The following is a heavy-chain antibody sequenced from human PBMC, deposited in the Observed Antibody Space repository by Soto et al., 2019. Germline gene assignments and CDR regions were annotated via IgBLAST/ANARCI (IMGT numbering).Heavy chain of an antibody. CDR2: IKSNTEGGTT. CDR3: ARGWYYYGMDV. V-gene: IGHV3-15*01. J-gene: IGHJ6*02. CDR1: GFTFSHAW. D-gene: IGHD2-15*01. Sequence: GGSLRLSCAASGFTFSHAWMSWVRQAPGKGLEWVGRIKSNTEGGTTAYAAPVKGRFTISRDDSKNTLYLQMNSLRAEDTAVYYCARGWYYYGMDVWGQGTTVTVSS.